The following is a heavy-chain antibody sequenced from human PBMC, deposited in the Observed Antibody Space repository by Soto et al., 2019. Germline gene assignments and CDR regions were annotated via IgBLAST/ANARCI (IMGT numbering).Heavy chain of an antibody. V-gene: IGHV1-18*01. J-gene: IGHJ3*02. D-gene: IGHD3-3*01. CDR3: ARVLESRITIFGVVPSAFDI. CDR1: GYTFTSYG. CDR2: ISAYNGNT. Sequence: ASVKVSCKASGYTFTSYGISWVRQAPGQGLEWMGWISAYNGNTNYAQKLQGRVTMTTDTSTSTAYMELRSLRSDDTAVYYCARVLESRITIFGVVPSAFDIWGQGTMVTVSS.